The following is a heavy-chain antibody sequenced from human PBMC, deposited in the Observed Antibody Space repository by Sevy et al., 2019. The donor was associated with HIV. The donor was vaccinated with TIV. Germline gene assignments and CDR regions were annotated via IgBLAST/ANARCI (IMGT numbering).Heavy chain of an antibody. D-gene: IGHD1-1*01. V-gene: IGHV4-59*01. CDR2: LYYSGVT. CDR3: ARAPTAPNGMDV. Sequence: SETLSLTCTVSGDSIDSNYWNWIRQPPGKGLEWIGYLYYSGVTNYNPSLKSRVTLSVDTSKNQFSLKLRSVTAADTAVYYCARAPTAPNGMDVWGQGTTVTVSS. CDR1: GDSIDSNY. J-gene: IGHJ6*02.